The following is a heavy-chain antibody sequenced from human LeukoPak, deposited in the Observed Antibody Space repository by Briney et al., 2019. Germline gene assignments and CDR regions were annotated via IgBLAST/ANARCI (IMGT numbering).Heavy chain of an antibody. J-gene: IGHJ6*03. V-gene: IGHV3-30*02. D-gene: IGHD3-22*01. CDR3: AKDYDSSCYYYYYYYMDV. CDR2: IRSDGTNK. Sequence: GGSLRLSCAASGFTLSNYGIHWVRQAPGKGLEWVAFIRSDGTNKYYADSVKGRFTISRDNSKNTLYLQMNGLRAEDTAVYYCAKDYDSSCYYYYYYYMDVWGKGTTVTVSS. CDR1: GFTLSNYG.